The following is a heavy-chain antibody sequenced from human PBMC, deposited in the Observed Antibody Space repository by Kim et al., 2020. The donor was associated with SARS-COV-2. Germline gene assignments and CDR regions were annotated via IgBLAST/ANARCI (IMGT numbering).Heavy chain of an antibody. D-gene: IGHD6-25*01. CDR3: ARQRYSSGSSWFDP. Sequence: SQTLSLTCAISGDSVSSNSAAWNWIRQSPSRGLEWLGRTYYRSKWYYDYAVSVKSRITINPDTSKNQFSLQLSSVTPEDTAVYYCARQRYSSGSSWFDPWGQGTLVTVSS. J-gene: IGHJ5*02. CDR1: GDSVSSNSAA. V-gene: IGHV6-1*01. CDR2: TYYRSKWYY.